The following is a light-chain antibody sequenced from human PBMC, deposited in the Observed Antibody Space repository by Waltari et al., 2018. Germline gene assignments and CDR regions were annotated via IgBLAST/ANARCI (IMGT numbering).Light chain of an antibody. CDR1: QSISTW. Sequence: DMQMTQSPSTLSAYVGDRVTITCRASQSISTWLAWYQQKPGKAPKLLIYKASSLEGGVPSRFSGSGSGTEFTLTISSLQPDDFATYYCQQYSTYSRTFGQGTKLEIK. V-gene: IGKV1-5*03. CDR2: KAS. CDR3: QQYSTYSRT. J-gene: IGKJ2*01.